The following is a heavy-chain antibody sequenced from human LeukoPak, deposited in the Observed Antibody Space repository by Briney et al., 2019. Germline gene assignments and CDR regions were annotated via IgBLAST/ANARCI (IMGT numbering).Heavy chain of an antibody. CDR3: ARARGSARSWFDP. CDR1: GGSVSSGSYY. V-gene: IGHV4-61*01. D-gene: IGHD6-25*01. J-gene: IGHJ5*02. Sequence: SETLSLTCTVSGGSVSSGSYYWSWIRQPPGKGLEWIGYIYYSGCTNYNPSLKSRVTISVDTSKNQFSLKLSSVTAADTAVYYCARARGSARSWFDPWGQGTLVTVSS. CDR2: IYYSGCT.